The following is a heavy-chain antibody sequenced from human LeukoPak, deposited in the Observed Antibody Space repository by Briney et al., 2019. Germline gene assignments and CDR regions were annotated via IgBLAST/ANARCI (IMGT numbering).Heavy chain of an antibody. D-gene: IGHD3-22*01. CDR2: IYSGGST. Sequence: GGSLRLSCAASGFTVSSNYMSWVRQGPGKGLEWVSLIYSGGSTYYADSVKGRFTISRDTSKNTLYLQMNSLRAEDTAVYYCARYDSSGYFRHAFDIWGQGTMVTVSS. CDR1: GFTVSSNY. CDR3: ARYDSSGYFRHAFDI. J-gene: IGHJ3*02. V-gene: IGHV3-66*01.